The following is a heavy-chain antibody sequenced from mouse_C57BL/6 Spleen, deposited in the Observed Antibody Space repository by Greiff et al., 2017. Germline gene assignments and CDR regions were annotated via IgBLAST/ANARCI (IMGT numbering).Heavy chain of an antibody. CDR3: TTNGNYEVDY. D-gene: IGHD2-1*01. V-gene: IGHV14-4*01. J-gene: IGHJ2*01. Sequence: EVQLVESGAELVRPGASVKLSCTASGFNIKDDYMHWVKQRPEQGLEWIGWIDPENGDTEYASKFQGKATITADTSSNTAYLQLSSLTSEDTAVYYCTTNGNYEVDYWGQGTTLTVSS. CDR2: IDPENGDT. CDR1: GFNIKDDY.